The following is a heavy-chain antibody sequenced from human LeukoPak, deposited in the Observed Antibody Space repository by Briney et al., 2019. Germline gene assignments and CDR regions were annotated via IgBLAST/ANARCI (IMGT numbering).Heavy chain of an antibody. D-gene: IGHD1-26*01. Sequence: QAGGSLRLSCAASGFTFSSYWMSWVRQAPGKGLEWVANIKEDGSEKKYVDSVKGRFTISRDNAKKSLHLQMNSLRAEDTAVYYCARARIVGATGYYFDYWGQGTLVTVSS. CDR2: IKEDGSEK. V-gene: IGHV3-7*05. CDR3: ARARIVGATGYYFDY. CDR1: GFTFSSYW. J-gene: IGHJ4*02.